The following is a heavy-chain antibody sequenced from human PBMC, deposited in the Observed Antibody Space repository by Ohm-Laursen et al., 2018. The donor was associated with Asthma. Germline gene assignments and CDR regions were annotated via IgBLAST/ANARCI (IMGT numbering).Heavy chain of an antibody. D-gene: IGHD3-10*01. J-gene: IGHJ4*02. CDR1: GFTFSSYG. V-gene: IGHV3-30*18. Sequence: SFRLSCAASGFTFSSYGMHWVRQAPGKGLEWVAVISYDGSNKYYADSVKGRFTISRDNSKNTLYLQMNSLRAEDTAVYYCAKEPAWFREFDYWGQGTLVTVSS. CDR2: ISYDGSNK. CDR3: AKEPAWFREFDY.